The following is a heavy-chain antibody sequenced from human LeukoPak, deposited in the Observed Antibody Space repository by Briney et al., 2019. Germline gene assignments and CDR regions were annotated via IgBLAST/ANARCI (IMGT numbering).Heavy chain of an antibody. CDR2: IWFDGSNK. Sequence: GGSLRLSCEASGFSFSTYGMHWVHQAPGKGLEWVALIWFDGSNKHYADSVKGRFTISRDNSKNTMYLQMDILRAEDTAVYYCARVVSYYGSSYRLLDLWGRGTLVTVSS. D-gene: IGHD3-10*01. CDR1: GFSFSTYG. J-gene: IGHJ2*01. V-gene: IGHV3-33*01. CDR3: ARVVSYYGSSYRLLDL.